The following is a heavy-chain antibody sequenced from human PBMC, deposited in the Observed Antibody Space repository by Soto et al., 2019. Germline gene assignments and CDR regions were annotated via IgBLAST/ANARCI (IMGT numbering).Heavy chain of an antibody. Sequence: GASVKVSCKASGYTFTSYAMHWVRQAPGQRLEWMGWINAGNGNTKYSQKFQGRVTITRDTSASTAYMELSSLRSEDTAVYYCARESGSYPLGYYYGMDVWGQGTTVTVSS. V-gene: IGHV1-3*01. CDR1: GYTFTSYA. J-gene: IGHJ6*02. CDR2: INAGNGNT. D-gene: IGHD1-26*01. CDR3: ARESGSYPLGYYYGMDV.